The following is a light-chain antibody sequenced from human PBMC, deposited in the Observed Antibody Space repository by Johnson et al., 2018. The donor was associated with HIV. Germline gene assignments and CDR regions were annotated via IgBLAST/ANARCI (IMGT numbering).Light chain of an antibody. CDR1: SSNIGNNY. CDR3: GTWDNSLRCCYG. V-gene: IGLV1-51*01. Sequence: QSVLTQPPSVSAAPGQKVTISCSGSSSNIGNNYVSWYQKLPGTAPKLLIYENKKRPSGIPDRFSGSKSGTSATLGITGLQTGDEADYYCGTWDNSLRCCYGCGSGTKVTVL. J-gene: IGLJ1*01. CDR2: ENK.